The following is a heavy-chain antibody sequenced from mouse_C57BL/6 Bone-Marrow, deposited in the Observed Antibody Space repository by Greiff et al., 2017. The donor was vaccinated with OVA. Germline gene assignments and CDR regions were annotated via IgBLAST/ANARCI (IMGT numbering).Heavy chain of an antibody. CDR3: ARHYYGSSYY. Sequence: EVKLMESGGDLVKPGGSLKLSCAASGFTFSSYGMSWVRQTPDKRLEWVATISSGGSYTYYPDSVKGRFTISRDNAKNTLYLQMSSLKSEDTAMYYCARHYYGSSYYWGQGTTRTASS. CDR1: GFTFSSYG. CDR2: ISSGGSYT. J-gene: IGHJ2*01. D-gene: IGHD1-1*01. V-gene: IGHV5-6*01.